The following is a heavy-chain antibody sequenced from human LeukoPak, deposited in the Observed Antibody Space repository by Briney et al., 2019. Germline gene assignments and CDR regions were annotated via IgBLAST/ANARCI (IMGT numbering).Heavy chain of an antibody. CDR3: ARDNIVVVPAAINWFDP. CDR2: IYTSGST. D-gene: IGHD2-2*02. CDR1: GGSISSYY. Sequence: SETLSLTCTVSGGSISSYYWSWIRQPAGKGLEWIGRIYTSGSTNYNPSLKSRVTMSVDTSKNQFSLKLSSVTAADTAVYYCARDNIVVVPAAINWFDPWGQGTLVTVSS. J-gene: IGHJ5*02. V-gene: IGHV4-4*07.